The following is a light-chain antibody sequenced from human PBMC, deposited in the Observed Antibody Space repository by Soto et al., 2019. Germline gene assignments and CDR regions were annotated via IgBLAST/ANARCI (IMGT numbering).Light chain of an antibody. V-gene: IGKV2-28*01. CDR2: LGS. CDR3: MQALQTPLT. Sequence: DILMTQSPLSLPVTPGEPASISCRSSQSLLHRNGYNYLDWYLQKPGQSPQLLIYLGSNRASGVPDRFSGSGSGTDFTLKISRLEAEDVGVYYCMQALQTPLTFGQGTKVDIK. J-gene: IGKJ1*01. CDR1: QSLLHRNGYNY.